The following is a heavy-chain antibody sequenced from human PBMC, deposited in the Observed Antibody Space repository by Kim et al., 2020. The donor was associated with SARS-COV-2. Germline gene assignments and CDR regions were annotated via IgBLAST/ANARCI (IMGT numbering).Heavy chain of an antibody. CDR2: INNSGSP. Sequence: SETLSLTCAVYGGSFRGFYWSWIRQPQAKGLEGNGEINNSGSPNYNRSLKGRLTISVDTSKNQSSLKLSSVTATDTAGHYCAGPPRNRYCSGGTCRYNW. V-gene: IGHV4-34*01. CDR3: AGPPRNRYCSGGTCRYNW. CDR1: GGSFRGFY. D-gene: IGHD2-15*01. J-gene: IGHJ5*01.